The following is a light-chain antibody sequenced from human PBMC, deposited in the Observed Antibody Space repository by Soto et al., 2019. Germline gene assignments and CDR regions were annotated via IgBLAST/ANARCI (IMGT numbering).Light chain of an antibody. Sequence: EIVLTQSPATLSLSPGERATLSCRASQSVSSYLAWYQQKPGQAPRLLIYDASNRATGIPARFSGSGSGTDFTLTISSLEPEDVAVYYCQQRSNWPTFGQGTQLEIK. CDR2: DAS. CDR1: QSVSSY. V-gene: IGKV3-11*01. CDR3: QQRSNWPT. J-gene: IGKJ5*01.